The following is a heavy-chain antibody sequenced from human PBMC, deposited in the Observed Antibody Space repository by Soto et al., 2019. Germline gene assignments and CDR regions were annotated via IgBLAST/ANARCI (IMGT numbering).Heavy chain of an antibody. CDR1: GFTFSNAW. V-gene: IGHV3-15*01. CDR3: TTGGCLFYYDSSGYYFDY. D-gene: IGHD3-22*01. J-gene: IGHJ4*02. CDR2: IKSKTDGGTT. Sequence: GGSLRLSCAASGFTFSNAWMSWVRQAPGKGLEWVGRIKSKTDGGTTDYAAPVKGRFTISRDDSKNTLYLQMNSLKTEDTAVYYCTTGGCLFYYDSSGYYFDYWGQGTLVTVSS.